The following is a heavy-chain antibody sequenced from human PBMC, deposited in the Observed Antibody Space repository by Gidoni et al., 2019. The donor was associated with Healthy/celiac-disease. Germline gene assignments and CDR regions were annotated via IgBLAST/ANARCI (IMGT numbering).Heavy chain of an antibody. J-gene: IGHJ4*02. V-gene: IGHV3-23*01. D-gene: IGHD1-26*01. Sequence: EVQLLESGGGLVQPGGSLRLSCAASGCTLSIYAMSWVRQAPGKGLEWVSAISGSGGSTYYADSVKGRFTISRDNSKNTLYLQMNSLRAEDTAVYYCCWDGSYRPIDYWGQGTLVTVSS. CDR3: CWDGSYRPIDY. CDR2: ISGSGGST. CDR1: GCTLSIYA.